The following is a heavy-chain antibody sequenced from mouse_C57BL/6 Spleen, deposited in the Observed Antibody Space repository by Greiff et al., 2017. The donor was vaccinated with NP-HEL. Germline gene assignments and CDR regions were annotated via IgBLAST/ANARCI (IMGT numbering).Heavy chain of an antibody. D-gene: IGHD2-4*01. CDR3: ARYMNDYDYFDY. CDR2: IRNKANGYTT. J-gene: IGHJ2*01. V-gene: IGHV7-3*01. Sequence: EVMLVESGGGLVQPGGSLSLSCAASGFTFTDYYMSWVRQPPGKALEWLGFIRNKANGYTTEYSASVKGRFTISRDNSQSILYLQMNALRAEDSATYYCARYMNDYDYFDYWGQGTTLTVSS. CDR1: GFTFTDYY.